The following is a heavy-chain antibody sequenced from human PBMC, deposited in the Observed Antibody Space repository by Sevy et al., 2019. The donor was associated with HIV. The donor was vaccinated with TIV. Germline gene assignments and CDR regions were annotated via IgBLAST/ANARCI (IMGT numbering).Heavy chain of an antibody. CDR2: IKPDGSDK. CDR1: GFSFSAYW. D-gene: IGHD2-15*01. V-gene: IGHV3-7*04. J-gene: IGHJ4*02. CDR3: AKETFGRFDS. Sequence: LSLTCAASGFSFSAYWMNWVRQAPGKGLEWVANIKPDGSDKHYVDSAEGRFTTSRDNAKNSLYLQMNSLRVEDTAMYYCAKETFGRFDSWGQGTLVTVSS.